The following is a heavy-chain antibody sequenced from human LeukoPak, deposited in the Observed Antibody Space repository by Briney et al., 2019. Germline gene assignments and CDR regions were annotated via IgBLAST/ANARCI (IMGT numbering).Heavy chain of an antibody. Sequence: GASVKVSCKASGYTFTSYGISWVRQAPGQGLEWMGWISAYNGNTNYAQKLQGRVTMTTDTSTSTAYMELRSLRSDDTAVYYCARDPDLVRRYGMGVWGQGTTVTVSS. CDR3: ARDPDLVRRYGMGV. D-gene: IGHD6-13*01. V-gene: IGHV1-18*01. CDR1: GYTFTSYG. J-gene: IGHJ6*02. CDR2: ISAYNGNT.